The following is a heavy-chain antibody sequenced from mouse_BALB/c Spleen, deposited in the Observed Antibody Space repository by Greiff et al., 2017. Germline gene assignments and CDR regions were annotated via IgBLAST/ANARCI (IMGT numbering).Heavy chain of an antibody. CDR1: GFTFSSYA. J-gene: IGHJ3*01. CDR3: ARYRYDEGPFAY. Sequence: EVMLVESGGGLVKPGGSLKLSCAASGFTFSSYAMSWVRQSPEKRLEWVAEISSGGSYTYYPDTVTGRFTISRDNAKNTLYLEMSSLRSEDTAMYYCARYRYDEGPFAYWGQGTLVTVSA. D-gene: IGHD2-14*01. CDR2: ISSGGSYT. V-gene: IGHV5-9-4*01.